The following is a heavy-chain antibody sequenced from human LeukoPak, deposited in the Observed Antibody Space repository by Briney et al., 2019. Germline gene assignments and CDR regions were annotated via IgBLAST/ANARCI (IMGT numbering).Heavy chain of an antibody. Sequence: GASVKVSCKASGYTFTSYYMHWVRQAPGQGLEWMGIINPSGGSTGYAQKFQGRVTMTRDTSTSTVYMELSSLRSEDTAVYYCARALAVAGPDYWGQGTLVTVSS. D-gene: IGHD6-19*01. V-gene: IGHV1-46*01. CDR3: ARALAVAGPDY. CDR2: INPSGGST. J-gene: IGHJ4*02. CDR1: GYTFTSYY.